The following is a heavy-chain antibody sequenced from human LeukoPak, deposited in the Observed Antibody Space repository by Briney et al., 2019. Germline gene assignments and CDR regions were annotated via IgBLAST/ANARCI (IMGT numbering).Heavy chain of an antibody. Sequence: GASVKVSCKVSGYTLTELSMHWVRQAPGKGLEWMGGFDREDGETIYAQKFQGRVTMTEDTSTDTAYMELSSLRSEDTAVYYCATDSTIFGVVIPFDPWGQGTLVTVSS. CDR2: FDREDGET. V-gene: IGHV1-24*01. CDR1: GYTLTELS. CDR3: ATDSTIFGVVIPFDP. J-gene: IGHJ5*02. D-gene: IGHD3-3*01.